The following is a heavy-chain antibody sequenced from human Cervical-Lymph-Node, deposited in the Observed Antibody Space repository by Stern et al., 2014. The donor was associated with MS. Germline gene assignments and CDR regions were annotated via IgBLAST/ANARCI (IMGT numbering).Heavy chain of an antibody. Sequence: QLVQSGAEVERPGASVKVSCKASGYTFTAYFLHWVRQAPGQGLEWLWWISPKTGSATYAQKCQDRVTMTRDTSINTGYMEVSSLRSDDTAVYYCARDRGSYSDYWGQGTLVAVSS. CDR3: ARDRGSYSDY. CDR1: GYTFTAYF. V-gene: IGHV1-2*02. CDR2: ISPKTGSA. J-gene: IGHJ4*02. D-gene: IGHD1-26*01.